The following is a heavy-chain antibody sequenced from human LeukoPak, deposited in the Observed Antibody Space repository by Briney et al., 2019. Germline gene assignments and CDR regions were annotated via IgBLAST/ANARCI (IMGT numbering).Heavy chain of an antibody. CDR1: GFTFSSYS. CDR3: ARDRWPSGYDNQYYYYYAMDV. D-gene: IGHD5-12*01. Sequence: RGSLRLSCEASGFTFSSYSMYWVRQAPGKGLEWVAVISYDGSNEYYVDSVKGRFTVSRDNSKNTLYLQMNSLRAEDTAVYYCARDRWPSGYDNQYYYYYAMDVWGKGTTVTVS. J-gene: IGHJ6*04. V-gene: IGHV3-30*04. CDR2: ISYDGSNE.